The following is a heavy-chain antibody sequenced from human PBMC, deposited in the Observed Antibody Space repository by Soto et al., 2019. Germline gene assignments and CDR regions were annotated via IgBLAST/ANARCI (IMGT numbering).Heavy chain of an antibody. J-gene: IGHJ6*02. CDR1: GGTFSSYA. CDR2: IIPIFGTA. Sequence: VASVKVSCKASGGTFSSYAISWVRQAPGQGLEWMGGIIPIFGTANYAQKFQGRVTITADESTSTAYMELSSLRSEDTAVYYCARGAYGGNTYYYGSGSYYYYGMDVWGQGTTVTVSS. D-gene: IGHD3-10*01. V-gene: IGHV1-69*13. CDR3: ARGAYGGNTYYYGSGSYYYYGMDV.